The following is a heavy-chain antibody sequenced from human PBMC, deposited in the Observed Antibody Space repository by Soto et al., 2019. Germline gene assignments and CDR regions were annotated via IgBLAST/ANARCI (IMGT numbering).Heavy chain of an antibody. CDR1: GGSFSGYY. CDR2: INHSGST. CDR3: ARGRSSSRYFDL. V-gene: IGHV4-34*01. D-gene: IGHD6-13*01. Sequence: QVQLQQWGAGLLKPSETLSLTCAVYGGSFSGYYWSWIRQPPGKGLEWIGEINHSGSTNYNPSLKNRDTISVDTSKNPCSLKLSSVTAADTAVYYCARGRSSSRYFDLWGRGTLVTVSS. J-gene: IGHJ2*01.